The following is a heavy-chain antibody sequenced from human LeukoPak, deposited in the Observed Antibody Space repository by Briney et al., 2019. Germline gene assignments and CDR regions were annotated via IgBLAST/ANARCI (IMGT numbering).Heavy chain of an antibody. CDR3: AGSFSTDYYYLGLDV. J-gene: IGHJ6*02. CDR1: GDTVSTNSVG. CDR2: TYYRSKWYN. Sequence: PSQTLSLTCAISGDTVSTNSVGWHWIRQSPSRALEWLGGTYYRSKWYNDYALSVTSRITINPDTSKNQFSLQLNSVTPDDTAVYYCAGSFSTDYYYLGLDVWGQGTTVTVSS. D-gene: IGHD3-10*01. V-gene: IGHV6-1*01.